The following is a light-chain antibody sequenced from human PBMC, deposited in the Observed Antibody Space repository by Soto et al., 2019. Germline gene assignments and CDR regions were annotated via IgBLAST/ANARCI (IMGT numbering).Light chain of an antibody. Sequence: ILMTQSPATLAMSPGDTATLSCRASQSLGGNLAWYQQKPGQGPRLLIYDASNRATGIPARFSGSGSGTDFTLTISSLEPEDFAVYFCQQYNNWPSFGQGTRLEI. CDR3: QQYNNWPS. CDR2: DAS. CDR1: QSLGGN. V-gene: IGKV3D-15*01. J-gene: IGKJ5*01.